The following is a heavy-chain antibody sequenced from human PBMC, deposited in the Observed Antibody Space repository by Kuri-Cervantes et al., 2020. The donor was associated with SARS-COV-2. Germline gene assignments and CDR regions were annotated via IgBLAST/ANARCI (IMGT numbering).Heavy chain of an antibody. CDR2: INHSGST. D-gene: IGHD6-13*01. CDR3: ARGGAAGFYFDY. CDR1: GGSFSGYY. J-gene: IGHJ4*02. Sequence: GSLRLSCAVYGGSFSGYYWSWIRQPPGKGLEWIGEINHSGSTNYDPSLKSRVTISVDTSKNQFSLKLSSVTAADTAVYYCARGGAAGFYFDYWGQGTLVTVSS. V-gene: IGHV4-34*01.